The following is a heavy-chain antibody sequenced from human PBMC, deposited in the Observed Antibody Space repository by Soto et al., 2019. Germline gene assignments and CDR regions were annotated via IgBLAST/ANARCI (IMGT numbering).Heavy chain of an antibody. J-gene: IGHJ6*02. Sequence: GSLKISCKGFGYSFTSYWIVWVRQMPGKGLEWMGTIYPGDSDTRYSPSFQGQVTISADKSISTAYLQWNSLKASDTAMYFCARNKGYCGSTSCYGMDVWGQGAAVTVSS. CDR1: GYSFTSYW. CDR3: ARNKGYCGSTSCYGMDV. V-gene: IGHV5-51*01. CDR2: IYPGDSDT. D-gene: IGHD2-2*01.